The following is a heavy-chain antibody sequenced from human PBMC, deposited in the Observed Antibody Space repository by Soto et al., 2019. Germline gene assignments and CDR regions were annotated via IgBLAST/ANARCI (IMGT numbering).Heavy chain of an antibody. Sequence: QLQLQESGSGLVKPSQTLSLTCAVSGASISTEGYTWSWIRQPPGKGLEWIGYIYPSGASNYNPSRRSRVTISLDASRNRFSLSVGSVTAADTAVYYCARATFGAVLHLEVWGQGTTVTVTS. V-gene: IGHV4-30-2*01. D-gene: IGHD3-3*01. CDR1: GASISTEGYT. CDR3: ARATFGAVLHLEV. J-gene: IGHJ6*02. CDR2: IYPSGAS.